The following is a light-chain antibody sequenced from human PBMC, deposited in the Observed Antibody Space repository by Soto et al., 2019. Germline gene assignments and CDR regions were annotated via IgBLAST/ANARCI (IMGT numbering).Light chain of an antibody. Sequence: EIVLTQSPGTLSMSPGESATLSCRASQSVRSYCLAWYQQKPGQAPRLLIYGASNRATGIPDRFSGSGSGTEFTLTISRLEPEDFAVYYCQQYGSSPQTFGQGTRLDIE. V-gene: IGKV3-20*01. CDR3: QQYGSSPQT. CDR2: GAS. CDR1: QSVRSYC. J-gene: IGKJ5*01.